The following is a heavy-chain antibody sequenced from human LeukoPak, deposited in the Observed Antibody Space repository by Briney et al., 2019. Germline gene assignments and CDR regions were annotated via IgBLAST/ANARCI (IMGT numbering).Heavy chain of an antibody. CDR3: ARTYYDILTGNDY. V-gene: IGHV1-2*02. J-gene: IGHJ4*02. D-gene: IGHD3-9*01. Sequence: ASVKVSCKASGYTFTGYYMHWVRQAPGQGLEWMGWINPNSGGTNYAQKFQGRVTMTRDTSISTAYMELRSLRSDDTAVYYCARTYYDILTGNDYWGQGTLVTVSS. CDR2: INPNSGGT. CDR1: GYTFTGYY.